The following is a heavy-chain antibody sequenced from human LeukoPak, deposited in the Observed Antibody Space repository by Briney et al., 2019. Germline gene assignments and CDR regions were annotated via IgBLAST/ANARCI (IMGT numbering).Heavy chain of an antibody. J-gene: IGHJ3*02. V-gene: IGHV3-33*01. CDR3: ARDRGYYGSAYDAFDI. CDR2: IWYDGSNK. CDR1: GFTFSSYG. D-gene: IGHD3-10*01. Sequence: GGSLRLSCAASGFTFSSYGMHWVRQAPGKGLEWVAVIWYDGSNKYYADSVKGRFTISRDNSKNTLYLQMNSLRAEDAAVYYCARDRGYYGSAYDAFDIWGQGTMVTVSS.